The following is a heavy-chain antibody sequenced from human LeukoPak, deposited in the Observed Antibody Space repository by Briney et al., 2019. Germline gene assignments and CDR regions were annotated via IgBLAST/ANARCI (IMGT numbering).Heavy chain of an antibody. CDR3: ATLTYYYDSSGYYRPINWFDP. D-gene: IGHD3-22*01. Sequence: SETLSLTCTVSGGSIRSNGYYWGWIRQPPGKGLEWIGSIYYTGTTYYNPSRKSRVTISVDMSNNQFSLKLSSVTAADTAVYYCATLTYYYDSSGYYRPINWFDPWGQGTLVTVSS. CDR2: IYYTGTT. J-gene: IGHJ5*02. CDR1: GGSIRSNGYY. V-gene: IGHV4-39*01.